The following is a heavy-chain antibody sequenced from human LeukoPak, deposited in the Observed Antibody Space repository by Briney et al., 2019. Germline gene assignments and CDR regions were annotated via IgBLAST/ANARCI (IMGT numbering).Heavy chain of an antibody. J-gene: IGHJ4*02. CDR1: GGSISSGGYY. Sequence: PSETRSLTCTVSGGSISSGGYYWSWNRQHPGKGLEWIGFIYYSGTTFYNPSLKSRISISVDMSKNQFSLKLTSVTAADTAVYFCARATGRLGCFDHWGQGALVTVSS. CDR3: ARATGRLGCFDH. D-gene: IGHD3-10*01. CDR2: IYYSGTT. V-gene: IGHV4-31*03.